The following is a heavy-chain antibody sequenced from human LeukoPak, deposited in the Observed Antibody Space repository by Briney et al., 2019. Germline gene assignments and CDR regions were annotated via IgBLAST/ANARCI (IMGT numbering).Heavy chain of an antibody. Sequence: GRSLRLSCAASGFTFDDYAMHWVRQAPGKGLEWVSGISWNSGSIGYADSVQGRFTISRDKAKNSLYLQMNSLRAEDTALYYCAKDRRVVPAALDIWGQGTTVTVSS. CDR2: ISWNSGSI. D-gene: IGHD2-2*01. CDR3: AKDRRVVPAALDI. J-gene: IGHJ6*02. V-gene: IGHV3-9*01. CDR1: GFTFDDYA.